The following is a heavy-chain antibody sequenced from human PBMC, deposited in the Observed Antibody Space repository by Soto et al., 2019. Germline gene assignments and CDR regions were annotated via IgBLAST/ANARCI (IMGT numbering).Heavy chain of an antibody. V-gene: IGHV3-21*04. CDR1: GFTFRTYT. J-gene: IGHJ4*02. D-gene: IGHD3-16*01. CDR3: AKGNGGYFDH. CDR2: IRGFSPYT. Sequence: PGGSLRLSCVASGFTFRTYTMNWVRQAPGKGLEWVSGIRGFSPYTFYAESVKGRFTISRDNAKNSLYLQMNSLGAEDTAVYFCAKGNGGYFDHWGQGSLVTVSS.